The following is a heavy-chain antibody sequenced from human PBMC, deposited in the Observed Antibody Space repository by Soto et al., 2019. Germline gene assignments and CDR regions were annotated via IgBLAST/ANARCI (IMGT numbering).Heavy chain of an antibody. D-gene: IGHD1-26*01. Sequence: ASVKVSCKASGYTFTSYGISWVRQAPGQGLEWMGWISAYNGNTNYAQKLQGRVTMTTDTSTSTAYMELRSLRSDDTAVYYCARVIVGATPGYFEYWGQGTLVTVSS. CDR3: ARVIVGATPGYFEY. CDR1: GYTFTSYG. CDR2: ISAYNGNT. V-gene: IGHV1-18*01. J-gene: IGHJ4*02.